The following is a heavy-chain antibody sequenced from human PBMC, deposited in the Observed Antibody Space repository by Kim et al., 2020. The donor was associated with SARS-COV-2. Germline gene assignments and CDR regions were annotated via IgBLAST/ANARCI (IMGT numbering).Heavy chain of an antibody. CDR1: GGSITTNY. CDR3: AREVYRDSSRRYIQH. V-gene: IGHV4-4*07. CDR2: IYNSGNT. J-gene: IGHJ1*01. Sequence: SETLSLTCTVSGGSITTNYWSWIRQPAGKGLERIWHIYNSGNTNYYPYPTRQSTMSVATAKNQFPLTLTPATAADTATSYCAREVYRDSSRRYIQHWGQGTQVTVSS. D-gene: IGHD3-22*01.